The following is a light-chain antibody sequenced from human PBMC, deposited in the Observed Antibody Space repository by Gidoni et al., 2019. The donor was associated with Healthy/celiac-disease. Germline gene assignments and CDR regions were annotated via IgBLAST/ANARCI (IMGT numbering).Light chain of an antibody. J-gene: IGKJ1*01. V-gene: IGKV1-39*01. CDR1: QSISSY. CDR3: QQSYSSPWT. CDR2: AAS. Sequence: DIQMTQAPSSLSASVGDRVNITCRASQSISSYLNWYQQKPGKSPKLLIYAASSLQSGVPSRFSGSGSGPDFTLTSSSLPPEDFATYYRQQSYSSPWTFGQXTKVEIK.